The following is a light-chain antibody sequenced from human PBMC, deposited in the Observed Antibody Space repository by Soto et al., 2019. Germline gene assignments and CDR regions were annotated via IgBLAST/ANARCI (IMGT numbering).Light chain of an antibody. V-gene: IGKV1-5*01. CDR1: QSISSW. CDR3: QQLRLS. CDR2: DAA. J-gene: IGKJ4*01. Sequence: IQVTRSPPAVSATIGDKVTITCRASQSISSWLAWYQQKPGKAPKLLINDAASLESGVPSSFSGSGSGTEFTLTISSLQPEDFATDYCQQLRLSSAGRIKVDI.